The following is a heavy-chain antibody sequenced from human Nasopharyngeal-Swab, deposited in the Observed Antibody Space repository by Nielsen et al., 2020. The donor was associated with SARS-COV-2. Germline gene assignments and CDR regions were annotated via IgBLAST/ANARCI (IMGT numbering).Heavy chain of an antibody. CDR1: GYSFTSYW. CDR2: IYPGDSDT. CDR3: ARQSVSSSWYPYYYYMDV. V-gene: IGHV5-51*01. D-gene: IGHD6-13*01. J-gene: IGHJ6*03. Sequence: GESLKISCKGSGYSFTSYWIGWVRQMPGKGLEWMGIIYPGDSDTRYSPSFQGQVTISADKSISTAYLQWSSLKASDTAMYYCARQSVSSSWYPYYYYMDVWGKGTTVTVSS.